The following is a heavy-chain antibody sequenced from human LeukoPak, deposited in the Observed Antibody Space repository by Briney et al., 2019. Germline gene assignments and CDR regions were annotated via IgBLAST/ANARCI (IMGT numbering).Heavy chain of an antibody. CDR1: GGSISSGGYC. J-gene: IGHJ4*02. CDR3: ARHDRTYYYGSGSYLGPDY. CDR2: IYTSGNT. V-gene: IGHV4-61*09. D-gene: IGHD3-10*01. Sequence: SETLSLTCTVSGGSISSGGYCWSWIRQPAGKGLEWIGHIYTSGNTNYNPSLKSRVTISVDTSKNQFSLKLSSVTAADTAVYYCARHDRTYYYGSGSYLGPDYWGQGTLVTVSS.